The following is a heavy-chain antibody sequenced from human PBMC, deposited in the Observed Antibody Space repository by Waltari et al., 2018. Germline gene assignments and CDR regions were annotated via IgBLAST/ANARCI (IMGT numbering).Heavy chain of an antibody. Sequence: QVQLQESGPGLVKPSETLSLTCAVSGYSISSGYYWGWIRQPPGKGLEWIGSIYHSGSTYYNPSLKSRVTISVDTSKNQFSLKLSSVTAADTAVYYCARSFHFTVTTDFDYWGQGTLVTVSS. V-gene: IGHV4-38-2*01. CDR1: GYSISSGYY. CDR3: ARSFHFTVTTDFDY. D-gene: IGHD4-17*01. CDR2: IYHSGST. J-gene: IGHJ4*02.